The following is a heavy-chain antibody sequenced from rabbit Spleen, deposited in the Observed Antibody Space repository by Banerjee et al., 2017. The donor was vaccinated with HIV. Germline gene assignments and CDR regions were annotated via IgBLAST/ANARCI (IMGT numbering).Heavy chain of an antibody. Sequence: EQLEESGGGLVKPEGSLTLTCKASGVSFSDKDVMCWVRQAPGKGLEWIACINIVTGKDVYAPWAKGRFIMSRTSSTTVTLQMTSLTAADTATYFWARGSATMTMVITGYYLYLWGPGTLVTVS. J-gene: IGHJ4*01. CDR1: GVSFSDKDV. D-gene: IGHD2-1*01. CDR2: INIVTGKD. V-gene: IGHV1S45*01. CDR3: ARGSATMTMVITGYYLYL.